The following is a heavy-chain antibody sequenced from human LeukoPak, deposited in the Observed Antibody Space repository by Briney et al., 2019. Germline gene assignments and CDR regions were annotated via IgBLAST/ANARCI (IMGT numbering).Heavy chain of an antibody. CDR2: IYYSGST. J-gene: IGHJ5*02. CDR3: ARDRSSGPRMFDP. V-gene: IGHV4-39*07. D-gene: IGHD6-19*01. Sequence: SETLSLTCTVSGGSISSSSYYWGWIRQPPGKVLEWIGSIYYSGSTYYNPSLKSRVTISVDTSKNQFSLKLSSVTAADTAVYYCARDRSSGPRMFDPWGQGTLVTVSS. CDR1: GGSISSSSYY.